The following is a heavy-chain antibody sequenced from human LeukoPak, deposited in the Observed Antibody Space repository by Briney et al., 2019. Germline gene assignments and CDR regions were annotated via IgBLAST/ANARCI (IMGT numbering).Heavy chain of an antibody. CDR1: GESFSGYY. CDR2: INHRGGT. J-gene: IGHJ4*02. Sequence: PSETLSLPCVFSGESFSGYYCSWIRQPPGKGLEWIGDINHRGGTSYNPSLKSRLSISIDTSKNQLSLILDSVTAADTAVYFCATFPDYEPIDNWGQGTLVTVSS. D-gene: IGHD3-16*01. V-gene: IGHV4-34*01. CDR3: ATFPDYEPIDN.